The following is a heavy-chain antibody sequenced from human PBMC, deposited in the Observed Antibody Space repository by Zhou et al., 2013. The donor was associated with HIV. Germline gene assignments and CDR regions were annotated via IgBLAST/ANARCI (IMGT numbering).Heavy chain of an antibody. CDR1: GGTLSSYA. V-gene: IGHV1-69*05. Sequence: QVQLVQSGAEVKKPGSSVKVSCKASGGTLSSYAMSWVRQAPGQGLEWMGGIIPIFGTANYAQKFQGRVTITTDESTSTAYMELRSLRSDDTAVYYCARVELGIFQFPLRHAFDIWGQGTMVTVSS. D-gene: IGHD3-16*01. J-gene: IGHJ3*02. CDR2: IIPIFGTA. CDR3: ARVELGIFQFPLRHAFDI.